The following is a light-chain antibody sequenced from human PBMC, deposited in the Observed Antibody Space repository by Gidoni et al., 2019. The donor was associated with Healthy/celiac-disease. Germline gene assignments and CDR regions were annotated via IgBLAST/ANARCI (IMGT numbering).Light chain of an antibody. CDR2: DAS. Sequence: EIVLTQSPATLSLTPGERATLSCRASQSVSSYLAWYQQKPGQAPRLLIYDASNRATGIPARFSGSGSGTAFTLTISSLEPADFAVYYCQQRSNRLTFGGGTKVEIK. CDR3: QQRSNRLT. CDR1: QSVSSY. V-gene: IGKV3-11*01. J-gene: IGKJ4*01.